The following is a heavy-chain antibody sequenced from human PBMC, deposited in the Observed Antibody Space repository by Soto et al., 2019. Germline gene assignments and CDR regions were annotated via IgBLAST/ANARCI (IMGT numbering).Heavy chain of an antibody. CDR2: VSPPGDTV. J-gene: IGHJ4*02. V-gene: IGHV3-9*01. CDR3: LKDAPNGAIDD. CDR1: GFGLKKFV. Sequence: VQVVASGGGLFRPGRSLGFSCAVLGFGLKKFVLNWVRQAPGKGLECVSTVSPPGDTVAYADSVEGRFTVSRDNAKNSLYLQMNSLKGDDTAFYYCLKDAPNGAIDDWGQGTLVTV. D-gene: IGHD2-8*01.